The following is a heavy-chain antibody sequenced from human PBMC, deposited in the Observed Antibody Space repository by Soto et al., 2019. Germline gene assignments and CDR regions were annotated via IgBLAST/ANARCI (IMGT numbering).Heavy chain of an antibody. V-gene: IGHV1-2*02. CDR2: INPNSGGT. D-gene: IGHD3-3*01. CDR3: ASYDLGWYGMDV. J-gene: IGHJ6*02. Sequence: ASVKVSCKASGYTFTGYYMPWVRPAPGQGLEWMGWINPNSGGTNYAQKFQGRVTMTRDTSISTAYMELSRLRSDDTAVYYCASYDLGWYGMDVWGQGTTVTVSS. CDR1: GYTFTGYY.